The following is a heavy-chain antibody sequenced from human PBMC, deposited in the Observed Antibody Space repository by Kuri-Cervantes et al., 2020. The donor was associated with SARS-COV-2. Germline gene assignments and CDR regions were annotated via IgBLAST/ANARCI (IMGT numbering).Heavy chain of an antibody. V-gene: IGHV3-11*06. CDR1: GFTVSSNY. J-gene: IGHJ4*02. D-gene: IGHD6-13*01. CDR2: ISSSSSYT. Sequence: GESLKISCAASGFTVSSNYMSWIRQAPGKGLEWVSYISSSSSYTNYADSVKGRFTISRDNAKNSLYLQMNSLRAEDTAVYYCAREGHSGLWYWGQGTLVTVSS. CDR3: AREGHSGLWY.